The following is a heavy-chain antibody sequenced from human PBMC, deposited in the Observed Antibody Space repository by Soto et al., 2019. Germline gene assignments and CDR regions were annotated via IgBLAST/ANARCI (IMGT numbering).Heavy chain of an antibody. CDR2: ISTRSTYT. J-gene: IGHJ6*02. V-gene: IGHV3-11*06. D-gene: IGHD1-1*01. Sequence: QVLLVESGGGLVKAGGSLRLSCAASGFIFSDYYMSWVRQTPGTGLEWVSYISTRSTYTNYADSVKGRFTISRDNTKISLYLQMDSLRVADTAVYYCARDLAWKRGKVGRYYYGMDVWGQGTTVTVSS. CDR1: GFIFSDYY. CDR3: ARDLAWKRGKVGRYYYGMDV.